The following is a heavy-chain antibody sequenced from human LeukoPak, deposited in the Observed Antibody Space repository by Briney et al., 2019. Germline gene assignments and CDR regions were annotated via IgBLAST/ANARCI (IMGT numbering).Heavy chain of an antibody. Sequence: HPGRSLRLSCAASGFTFSSYWMSWVRQAPGKGLEWVANIKQDGSEKYYVDSVKGRFTISRDNAKNSLYLQMNSLRAEDTAVYYCARVSYYGSGSYYSLTGFDPWGQGTLVTVSS. CDR1: GFTFSSYW. CDR2: IKQDGSEK. CDR3: ARVSYYGSGSYYSLTGFDP. V-gene: IGHV3-7*01. D-gene: IGHD3-10*01. J-gene: IGHJ5*02.